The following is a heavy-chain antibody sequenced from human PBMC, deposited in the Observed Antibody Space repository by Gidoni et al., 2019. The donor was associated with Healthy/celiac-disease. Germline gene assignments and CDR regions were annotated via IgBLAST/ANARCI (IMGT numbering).Heavy chain of an antibody. Sequence: SWVRQAPGQGLEWMGGIIPIFGTANYAQKFQGRVTITADKSTSTAYMELSRLRSEDTAVYYCARIPLWFGELSPDYGMDVWGQGTTVTVSS. CDR2: IIPIFGTA. D-gene: IGHD3-10*01. J-gene: IGHJ6*02. CDR3: ARIPLWFGELSPDYGMDV. V-gene: IGHV1-69*06.